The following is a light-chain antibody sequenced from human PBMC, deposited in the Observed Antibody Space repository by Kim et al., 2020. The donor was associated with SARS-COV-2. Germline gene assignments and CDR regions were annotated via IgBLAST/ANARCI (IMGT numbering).Light chain of an antibody. CDR2: GAS. V-gene: IGKV3-20*01. Sequence: SPGETASFACRASEGINGNYLAWYQQRPGQAPRLLIYGASTRATGIPDRFSGSGSGIDFTLTITRLEPEDFAVYVCQQYGGSPLTFGGGTKVDIK. CDR1: EGINGNY. CDR3: QQYGGSPLT. J-gene: IGKJ4*01.